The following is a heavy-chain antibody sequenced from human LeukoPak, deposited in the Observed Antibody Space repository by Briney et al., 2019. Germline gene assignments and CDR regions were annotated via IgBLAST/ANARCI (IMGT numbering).Heavy chain of an antibody. J-gene: IGHJ6*03. CDR1: GGSISSSSYY. Sequence: PSETLSLTCTVSGGSISSSSYYWGWIRQPPGKGLEWIGSIYYSGSTYYNPSLKRRVIISLDMSTNQFSLKLSSVTAADTALYYCARLIIGEYHDVWSGLKNLYHYMDVWGKGTTVTVSS. CDR3: ARLIIGEYHDVWSGLKNLYHYMDV. D-gene: IGHD3-3*01. CDR2: IYYSGST. V-gene: IGHV4-39*07.